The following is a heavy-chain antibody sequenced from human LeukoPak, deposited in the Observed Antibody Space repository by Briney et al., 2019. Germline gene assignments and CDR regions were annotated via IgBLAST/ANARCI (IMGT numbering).Heavy chain of an antibody. D-gene: IGHD5-24*01. Sequence: GGSLRLSCAASGFTFSVSAMHWVRQAPGKGLEWVSYISSSGSTIYYADSVKGRFTISRDNAKNSLYLQMNSLRAEDTAVYYCARVRDGYNSDYWGQGTLVTVSS. V-gene: IGHV3-48*03. CDR2: ISSSGSTI. CDR3: ARVRDGYNSDY. CDR1: GFTFSVSA. J-gene: IGHJ4*02.